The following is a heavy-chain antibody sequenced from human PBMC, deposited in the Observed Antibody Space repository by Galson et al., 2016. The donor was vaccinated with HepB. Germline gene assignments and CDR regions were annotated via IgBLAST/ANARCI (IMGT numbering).Heavy chain of an antibody. CDR2: INTGNGNT. Sequence: SCKASGYTFTAHAVHWVRQAPGQRLEWMGWINTGNGNTKYSQKFQGRVTIIRDTFATTAYIELSSVRSEDTAVYYCARGQAYYYYGMDVWGQGTTVTVSS. J-gene: IGHJ6*02. CDR3: ARGQAYYYYGMDV. V-gene: IGHV1-3*04. CDR1: GYTFTAHA.